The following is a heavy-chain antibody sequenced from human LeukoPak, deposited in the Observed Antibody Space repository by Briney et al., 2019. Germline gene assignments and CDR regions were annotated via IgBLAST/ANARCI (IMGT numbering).Heavy chain of an antibody. D-gene: IGHD3-16*01. V-gene: IGHV1-46*01. Sequence: ASVKVSCKASGYTFTSYYMHWVRQAPGQGLEWMGAINPSGGSTKYAQKFQGRVTMTSNASTSTVYMELSRLRSEDTAVYYCARTWGYWGQGTLVTVSS. CDR2: INPSGGST. CDR1: GYTFTSYY. CDR3: ARTWGY. J-gene: IGHJ4*02.